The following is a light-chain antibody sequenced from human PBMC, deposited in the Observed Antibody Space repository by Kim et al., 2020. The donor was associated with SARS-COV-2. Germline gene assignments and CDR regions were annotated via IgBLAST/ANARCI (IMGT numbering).Light chain of an antibody. Sequence: QSVLTQSPSVSGAPGQRVTISCTGSSSNIGAGYDVHWYQQLPGTAPKLLIYGNMNLPSGVPDRFSGSKSGTSASLAITGLQAEDEADYYCQSYNRNLTVFVVFGGGTQLTVL. CDR1: SSNIGAGYD. V-gene: IGLV1-40*01. CDR2: GNM. J-gene: IGLJ2*01. CDR3: QSYNRNLTVFVV.